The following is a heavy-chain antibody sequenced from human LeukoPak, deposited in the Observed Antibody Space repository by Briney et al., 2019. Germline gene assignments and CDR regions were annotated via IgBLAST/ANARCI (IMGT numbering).Heavy chain of an antibody. J-gene: IGHJ3*02. V-gene: IGHV1-2*06. Sequence: GASVKVSCKASGYTFTSFDINWVRQATGQGLEWMGRINPNSGGTNYAQKFQGRVTMTRDTSISTAYMELSRLRSDDTAVYYCARVQDRGDYAKVDAFDIWGQGTMVTVSS. CDR3: ARVQDRGDYAKVDAFDI. CDR2: INPNSGGT. CDR1: GYTFTSFD. D-gene: IGHD4-17*01.